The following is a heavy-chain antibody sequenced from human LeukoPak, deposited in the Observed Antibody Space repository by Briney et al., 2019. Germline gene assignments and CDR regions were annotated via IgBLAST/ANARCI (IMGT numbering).Heavy chain of an antibody. V-gene: IGHV3-48*03. CDR3: ARDGSGWYDY. J-gene: IGHJ4*02. D-gene: IGHD6-19*01. CDR2: ISSSGSTR. CDR1: GFTFSSYE. Sequence: GGSLRLSCAASGFTFSSYEMNWVRQAPGKGLEWVSYISSSGSTRYYADSVKGRFTNSRDNAKNSLYLQMNSLRAEDTGVYYCARDGSGWYDYWGQGILVTVSS.